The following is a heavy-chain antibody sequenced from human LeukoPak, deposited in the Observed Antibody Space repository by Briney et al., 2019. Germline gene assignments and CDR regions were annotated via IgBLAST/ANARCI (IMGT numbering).Heavy chain of an antibody. D-gene: IGHD2-2*01. CDR3: AKEKYQLLYAFDI. CDR1: GFTFSRYA. V-gene: IGHV3-23*01. CDR2: ITGSGRST. Sequence: SGGSLRLSCAASGFTFSRYAMTWVRQAPGKGLEWVSVITGSGRSTYYAESVKGRFTISRDNSKNTLYLQMNSLRAEDTAVYYCAKEKYQLLYAFDIWGQGTMVTVSS. J-gene: IGHJ3*02.